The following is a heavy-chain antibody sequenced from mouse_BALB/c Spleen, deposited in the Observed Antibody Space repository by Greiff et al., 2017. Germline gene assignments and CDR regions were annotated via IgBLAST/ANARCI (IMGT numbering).Heavy chain of an antibody. CDR3: ARPGLYYAMDY. D-gene: IGHD3-1*01. J-gene: IGHJ4*01. CDR1: GFTFSSYA. Sequence: DVKLVESGGGLVKPGGSLKLSCAASGFTFSSYAMSWVRQTPEKRLEWVASISSGGSTYYPDSVKGRFTISRDNARNILYLQMSSLRSEDTAMYYCARPGLYYAMDYWGQGTSVTVSS. V-gene: IGHV5-6-5*01. CDR2: ISSGGST.